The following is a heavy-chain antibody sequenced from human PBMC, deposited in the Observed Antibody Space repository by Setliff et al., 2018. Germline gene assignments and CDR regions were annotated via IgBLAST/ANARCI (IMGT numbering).Heavy chain of an antibody. D-gene: IGHD6-13*01. Sequence: PGGSLRLSCAASRFTFSNYWMSWVRQAPGKGLEWVAFIRYDGSNKYYADSVKGRFTISRDNSKNTLYLQMNSLRAEDTAVYYCAKEGSIAAAPDYWGQGTLVTVSS. CDR3: AKEGSIAAAPDY. CDR1: RFTFSNYW. CDR2: IRYDGSNK. V-gene: IGHV3-30*02. J-gene: IGHJ4*02.